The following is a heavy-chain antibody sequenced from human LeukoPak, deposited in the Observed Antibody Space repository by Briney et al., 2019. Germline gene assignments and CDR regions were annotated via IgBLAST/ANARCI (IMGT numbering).Heavy chain of an antibody. D-gene: IGHD3-22*01. CDR3: AASPDYYDSSGYSYYFDY. CDR2: IVVGSGNT. V-gene: IGHV1-58*01. J-gene: IGHJ4*02. CDR1: GFTFTSSA. Sequence: SVKVSCKASGFTFTSSAVQWVRQARGQRLGWIGWIVVGSGNTNYAQKFQERVTITRDMSTSTAYMELSSLRSEDTAVYYCAASPDYYDSSGYSYYFDYWGQGTLVTVSS.